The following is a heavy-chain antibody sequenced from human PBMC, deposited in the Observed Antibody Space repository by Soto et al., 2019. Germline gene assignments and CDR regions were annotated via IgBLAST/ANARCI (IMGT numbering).Heavy chain of an antibody. V-gene: IGHV1-69*13. D-gene: IGHD3-22*01. CDR1: GGTFSSYA. J-gene: IGHJ6*02. CDR2: IIPIFGTA. Sequence: SVKVSCKASGGTFSSYAISWVRQAPGQGLEWMGGIIPIFGTANYAQKFQGRVTITADESTSTAYMELSSLRSEDTAVYYCAMNYYDSSRLPYGMDVWGQGTTVTVSS. CDR3: AMNYYDSSRLPYGMDV.